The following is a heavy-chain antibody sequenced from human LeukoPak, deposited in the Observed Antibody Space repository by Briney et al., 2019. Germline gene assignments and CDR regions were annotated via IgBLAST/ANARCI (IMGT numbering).Heavy chain of an antibody. Sequence: SVKVSCKASNYIFTGFYMHWVRQAPGQGLEWMGGIIPIFGTANYAQKFQGRVTITADESTSTAYMELSSLRSEDTAVYYCARDVGATTFGYFDYWGQGTLVTVSS. D-gene: IGHD1-26*01. CDR2: IIPIFGTA. J-gene: IGHJ4*02. CDR3: ARDVGATTFGYFDY. CDR1: NYIFTGFY. V-gene: IGHV1-69*13.